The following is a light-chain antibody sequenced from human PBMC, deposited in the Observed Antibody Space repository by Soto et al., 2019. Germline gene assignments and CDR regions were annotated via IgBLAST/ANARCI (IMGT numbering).Light chain of an antibody. CDR3: QQHGSWGIT. V-gene: IGKV3-20*01. Sequence: PGESATLSCRTSQSVSSNSLAWHQQKPGQAPRLLMYAASSRAAGIPDRFSGSGSGTDFTLPISRLEPEDFAVYYCQQHGSWGITFGPGTKVDIK. J-gene: IGKJ3*01. CDR1: QSVSSNS. CDR2: AAS.